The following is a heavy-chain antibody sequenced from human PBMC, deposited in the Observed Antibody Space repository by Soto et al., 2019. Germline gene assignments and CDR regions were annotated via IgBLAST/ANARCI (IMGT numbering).Heavy chain of an antibody. CDR2: IYYSGST. Sequence: PSQTRPLPCTVSGCTIRNSSYYLGWIPPPAGKGLEWIGSIYYSGSTYYNPSLKSRVTISVDTSKNQFSLKLSSVTAADTAVYYCASQQLVHYYYGMDVWGQGTTVTVSS. D-gene: IGHD6-13*01. CDR3: ASQQLVHYYYGMDV. V-gene: IGHV4-39*01. J-gene: IGHJ6*02. CDR1: GCTIRNSSYY.